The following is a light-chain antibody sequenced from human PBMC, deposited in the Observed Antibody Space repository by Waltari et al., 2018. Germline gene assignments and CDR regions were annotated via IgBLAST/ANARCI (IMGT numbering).Light chain of an antibody. CDR3: GTWDSSLSGVV. V-gene: IGLV1-51*02. CDR2: EDN. J-gene: IGLJ7*01. Sequence: QSVLTQPPSVSAAPGQRVTISCSGGSSNVAKNYVSWYRQLPGTAPQRPMFEDNERPSGIPGRFSGSKSGTSATLDITGLQAGDEADYYCGTWDSSLSGVVFGGGTHLTVL. CDR1: SSNVAKNY.